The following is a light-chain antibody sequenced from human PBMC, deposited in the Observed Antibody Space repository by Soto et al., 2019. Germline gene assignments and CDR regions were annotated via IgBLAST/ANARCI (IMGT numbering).Light chain of an antibody. CDR1: SSDVGGYNY. Sequence: QSALTQPRSVSGSPGQSVTISCTGTSSDVGGYNYVSWYQQHPGKAPKLMIYDVSKRPSGVPDRFSGSKSGNTASLSISWLQAEDEADYYCCSYAGSFYGFGTGTKVTVL. CDR2: DVS. J-gene: IGLJ1*01. CDR3: CSYAGSFYG. V-gene: IGLV2-11*01.